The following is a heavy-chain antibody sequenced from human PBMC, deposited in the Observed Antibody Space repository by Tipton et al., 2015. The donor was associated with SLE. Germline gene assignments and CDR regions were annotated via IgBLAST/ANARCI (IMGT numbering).Heavy chain of an antibody. V-gene: IGHV3-48*03. J-gene: IGHJ4*02. CDR2: ISSSGSTI. Sequence: SLRLSCAASGFTFSSYEMNWVRQAPGKGLEWVSYISSSGSTIYYADSVKGRFTISRANAKNSLYLQMNSLRAEDTAVYYCAREDATISGYFDYWGQGTLVTVSS. CDR3: AREDATISGYFDY. D-gene: IGHD4/OR15-4a*01. CDR1: GFTFSSYE.